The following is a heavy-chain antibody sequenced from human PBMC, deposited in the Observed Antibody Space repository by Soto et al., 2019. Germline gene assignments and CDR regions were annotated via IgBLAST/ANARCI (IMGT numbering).Heavy chain of an antibody. J-gene: IGHJ5*02. V-gene: IGHV4-4*02. D-gene: IGHD3-22*01. Sequence: QVQLQESGPGLVKPSGTLSLTCAVSGGSISSSNWWSWVRQPPGKGLEWIGEIYHSGSTNYNPSLKSRVTISVDKSKNQFSLKLSSVTAADTAVYYCARDPSLSYDSSGYYLNWFDPWGQGTLVTVSS. CDR1: GGSISSSNW. CDR2: IYHSGST. CDR3: ARDPSLSYDSSGYYLNWFDP.